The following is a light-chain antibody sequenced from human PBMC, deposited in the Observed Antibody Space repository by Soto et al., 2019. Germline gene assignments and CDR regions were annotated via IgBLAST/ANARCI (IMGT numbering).Light chain of an antibody. V-gene: IGKV3-15*01. CDR3: RQYNNWPPSA. CDR2: GAS. Sequence: EIVMTQSPVTLSLSLGERATLSCRASQSVSSYLAWYQQTPGQAPRLLIYGASNRATGVPARFSGSGSGTEFSLTISSLQSADFSVDYCRQYNNWPPSAFGQGTRLEIK. J-gene: IGKJ5*01. CDR1: QSVSSY.